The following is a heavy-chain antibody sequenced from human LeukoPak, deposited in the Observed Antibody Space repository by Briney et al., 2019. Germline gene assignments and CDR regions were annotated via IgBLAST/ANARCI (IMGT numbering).Heavy chain of an antibody. D-gene: IGHD2-2*01. CDR2: IYYSGST. CDR3: ARLSDPVLPAAIDY. CDR1: GGSISNYY. J-gene: IGHJ4*02. V-gene: IGHV4-59*08. Sequence: AETLSLTCSVSGGSISNYYWSWIRQPPGKGPEGIGYIYYSGSTNYNPSLKSRVTISVDTSKNQLSLKLSSVTAADTAVYYCARLSDPVLPAAIDYWGQGTLVTVSS.